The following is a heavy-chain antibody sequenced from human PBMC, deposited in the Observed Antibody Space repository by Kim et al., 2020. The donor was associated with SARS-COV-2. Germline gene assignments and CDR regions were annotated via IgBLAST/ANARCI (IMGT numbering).Heavy chain of an antibody. J-gene: IGHJ6*02. Sequence: SETLSLTCAVYGGSFSGYYWSWIRQPPGKGLEWIGEINHSGSTNYNPSLKSRVTISVDTSKNQFSLKLSSVTAADTAVYYCARRRGYRGYGMDVWGQGTTVTVSS. CDR3: ARRRGYRGYGMDV. CDR1: GGSFSGYY. V-gene: IGHV4-34*01. CDR2: INHSGST. D-gene: IGHD5-18*01.